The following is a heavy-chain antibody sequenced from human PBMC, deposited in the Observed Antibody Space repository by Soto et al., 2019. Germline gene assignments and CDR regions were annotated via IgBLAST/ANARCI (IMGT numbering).Heavy chain of an antibody. V-gene: IGHV3-73*01. J-gene: IGHJ4*02. Sequence: GGSLRLSCAASGFAFTDTTIHWVRQASGKGLEWVGRIRSKHDSYATAYSASVAGRFFVSRDDSSSTAYLQMNSLKIEDTAVFFCTGCFGAREPVFASWGQGSWFPVSS. CDR3: TGCFGAREPVFAS. CDR2: IRSKHDSYAT. D-gene: IGHD3-10*01. CDR1: GFAFTDTT.